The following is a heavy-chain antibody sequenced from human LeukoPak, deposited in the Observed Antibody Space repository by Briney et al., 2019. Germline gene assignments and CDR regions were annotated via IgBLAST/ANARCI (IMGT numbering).Heavy chain of an antibody. V-gene: IGHV1-2*02. CDR2: ISPYTGGT. CDR3: ARDHNSENWGSLGK. Sequence: ASVQVSCKASGYTFTAYYIHWVRQAPGQGLEWMGWISPYTGGTNYAQKFQGRVTITRDTSSNTVYMDLNRLTSDDTALYYCARDHNSENWGSLGKWGQRTLVTVSS. CDR1: GYTFTAYY. J-gene: IGHJ4*02. D-gene: IGHD7-27*01.